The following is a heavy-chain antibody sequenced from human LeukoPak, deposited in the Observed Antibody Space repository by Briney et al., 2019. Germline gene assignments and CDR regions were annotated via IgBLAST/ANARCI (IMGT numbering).Heavy chain of an antibody. D-gene: IGHD3-22*01. CDR3: AREGDSSGYYFPFDY. J-gene: IGHJ4*02. V-gene: IGHV3-7*01. CDR2: IKQDGSEK. CDR1: GFTFSSYW. Sequence: GGSLRLSCAASGFTFSSYWMSWVRQAPGRGLEWVANIKQDGSEKYYVDSVKGRFTISRDNAKNSLYLQMNSLRAEDTAVYYCAREGDSSGYYFPFDYWGQGTLVTVSS.